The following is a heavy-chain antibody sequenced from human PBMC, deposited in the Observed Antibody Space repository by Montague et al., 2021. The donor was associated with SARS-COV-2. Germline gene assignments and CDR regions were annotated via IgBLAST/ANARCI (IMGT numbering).Heavy chain of an antibody. CDR3: ARVGRDSAILPIAIHYGMDV. CDR1: GFTVSSNY. V-gene: IGHV3-53*01. CDR2: IYSGGST. D-gene: IGHD2-2*01. Sequence: SLRLSCAASGFTVSSNYITWVRQAPGKGLEWVSVIYSGGSTYYADSVKGRFTISRDNSKNTLYLQLNSLRAEDTAVYYCARVGRDSAILPIAIHYGMDVWGQGTTVTVSS. J-gene: IGHJ6*02.